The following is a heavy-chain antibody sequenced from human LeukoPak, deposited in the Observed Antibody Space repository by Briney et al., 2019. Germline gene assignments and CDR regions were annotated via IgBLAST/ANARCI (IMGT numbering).Heavy chain of an antibody. Sequence: GGSLRLSCAASGFTVSSNYMSWVRQAPGKGLEWVSVIYSGGSTYYADSVKGRFTISRDNSKNTLYLQMNSLRAEDTAVYYCARRRGSGEYYYYYYMDVWGKGTTVTISS. J-gene: IGHJ6*03. CDR2: IYSGGST. D-gene: IGHD2-15*01. CDR3: ARRRGSGEYYYYYYMDV. CDR1: GFTVSSNY. V-gene: IGHV3-66*01.